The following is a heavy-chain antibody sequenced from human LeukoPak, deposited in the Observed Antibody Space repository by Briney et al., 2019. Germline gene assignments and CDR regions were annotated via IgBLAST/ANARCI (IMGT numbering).Heavy chain of an antibody. Sequence: GGSLRLSCAASGFTFSSYGMHWVRQAPGKGLEWVAVISYVGSNKYYADSVKGRFTISRDNSKNTLYLQMNSLRAEDTAVYYCAKGASALWFGEFLYWGQGTLVTVSS. CDR1: GFTFSSYG. D-gene: IGHD3-10*01. V-gene: IGHV3-30*18. CDR3: AKGASALWFGEFLY. CDR2: ISYVGSNK. J-gene: IGHJ4*02.